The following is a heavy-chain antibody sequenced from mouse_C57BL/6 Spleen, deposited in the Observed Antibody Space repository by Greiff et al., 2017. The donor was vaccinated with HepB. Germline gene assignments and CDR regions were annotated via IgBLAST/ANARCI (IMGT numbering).Heavy chain of an antibody. Sequence: EVMLVESGGDLVKPGGSLKLSCAASGFTFSSYGMSWVRQTPDKRLEWVATISSGGSYTYYPDSVKGRFTISRDNAKNTLYLQMSSLKSEDTAMYYCARHVSNPFDYWGQGTTLTVSS. V-gene: IGHV5-6*01. D-gene: IGHD2-5*01. CDR3: ARHVSNPFDY. CDR1: GFTFSSYG. CDR2: ISSGGSYT. J-gene: IGHJ2*01.